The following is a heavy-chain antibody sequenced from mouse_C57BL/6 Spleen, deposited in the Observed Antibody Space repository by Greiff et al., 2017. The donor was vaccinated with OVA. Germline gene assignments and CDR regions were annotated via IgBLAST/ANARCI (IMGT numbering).Heavy chain of an antibody. J-gene: IGHJ2*01. CDR1: GYTFTSYT. V-gene: IGHV1-4*01. D-gene: IGHD2-4*01. CDR3: AKYDYDFYFDY. CDR2: INPSSGYT. Sequence: QVQLQQSGAELVRPGASVKMSCKASGYTFTSYTMHWVKQRPGQGLEWIGYINPSSGYTKYNQKFKDKATLTADKSSSTAYMQLSSLTSEDSAVYYCAKYDYDFYFDYWGQGTTLTVSS.